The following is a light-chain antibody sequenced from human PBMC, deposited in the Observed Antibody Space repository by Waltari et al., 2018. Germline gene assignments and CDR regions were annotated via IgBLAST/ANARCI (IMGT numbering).Light chain of an antibody. CDR1: ESVGTT. CDR2: GAS. Sequence: EIVMTQSPATLSVSPGETAPLPCRASESVGTTLAWYQQKPGLAPRLLIYGASTRATGAPARFTGSGSGTEFTLTISSLQTEDFGVYFCQHYKIRPLTFGGGTKVEI. CDR3: QHYKIRPLT. J-gene: IGKJ4*01. V-gene: IGKV3-15*01.